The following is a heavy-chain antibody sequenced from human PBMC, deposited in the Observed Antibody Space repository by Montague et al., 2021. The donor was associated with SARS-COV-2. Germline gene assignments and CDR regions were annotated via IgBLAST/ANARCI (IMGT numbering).Heavy chain of an antibody. CDR1: GVSVSNGDTY. J-gene: IGHJ3*01. CDR2: IVYSGST. Sequence: SETLSLTCAVSGVSVSNGDTYWSWIRQSPGKGLEWIGHIVYSGSTNYSPSLWSRVTISLDRSKNQLSLKLTSVTAADTAVYFCARDAYRRWACEVWGQGTVVTVSS. CDR3: ARDAYRRWACEV. V-gene: IGHV4-61*08. D-gene: IGHD3-16*01.